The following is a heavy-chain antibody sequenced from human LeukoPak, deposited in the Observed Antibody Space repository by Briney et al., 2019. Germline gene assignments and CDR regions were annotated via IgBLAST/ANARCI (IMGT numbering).Heavy chain of an antibody. V-gene: IGHV3-48*04. CDR1: GFTFSSYS. D-gene: IGHD6-19*01. CDR2: ISSSSSTI. CDR3: AREGRSSGWYYFDY. J-gene: IGHJ4*02. Sequence: PGGSLRLSCAASGFTFSSYSMNWVRQAPGKGLEWVSYISSSSSTIYYADSVKGRFTISRDNAKNSLYLQMNSLRAEDTAVYYCAREGRSSGWYYFDYWGQGTLVTVSS.